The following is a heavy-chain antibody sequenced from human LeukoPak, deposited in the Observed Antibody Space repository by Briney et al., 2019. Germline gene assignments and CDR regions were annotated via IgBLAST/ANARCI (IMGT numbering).Heavy chain of an antibody. Sequence: PGGSLRLSCAASGFTFTNAWMNWVRQAPGGGLEWVGRVKSNTDVGATDYAAPVKGRFTISRDDSKNTLYLQMNSLKTEDTAVYYCAGKNFDYWGQGTLVTVSS. V-gene: IGHV3-15*01. CDR2: VKSNTDVGAT. CDR3: AGKNFDY. CDR1: GFTFTNAW. J-gene: IGHJ4*02.